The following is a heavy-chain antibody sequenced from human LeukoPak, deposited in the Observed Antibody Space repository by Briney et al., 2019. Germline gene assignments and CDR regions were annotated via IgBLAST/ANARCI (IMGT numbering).Heavy chain of an antibody. V-gene: IGHV4-34*01. D-gene: IGHD1-26*01. CDR3: ARAPIVGATKPIDY. J-gene: IGHJ4*02. Sequence: SETLPLTCAVYGGSFSGYYWRWIRQPPGKGLEWIGEINHSGSTNYNPSLKSRVTISVDTSKNQFSLKLSSVTAADTAVYYCARAPIVGATKPIDYWGQGTLVTVSS. CDR2: INHSGST. CDR1: GGSFSGYY.